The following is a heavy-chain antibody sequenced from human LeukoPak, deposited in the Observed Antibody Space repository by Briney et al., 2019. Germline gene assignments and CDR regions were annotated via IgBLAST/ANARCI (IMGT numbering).Heavy chain of an antibody. CDR1: EFTFGNFW. D-gene: IGHD1-26*01. V-gene: IGHV3-7*01. CDR2: IRQDGNEF. CDR3: ARDKVSGATLLDY. J-gene: IGHJ4*02. Sequence: PGGALRLSCAASEFTFGNFWMSWVRQVPGEGQERVANIRQDGNEFYYVDSVKGRFTISRDNARNSLYLQMNSLRVEDTAVYYCARDKVSGATLLDYWGQGTLVTVSS.